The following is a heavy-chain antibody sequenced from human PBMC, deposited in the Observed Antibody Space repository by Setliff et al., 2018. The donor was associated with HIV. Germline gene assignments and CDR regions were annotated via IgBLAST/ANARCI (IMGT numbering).Heavy chain of an antibody. D-gene: IGHD1-26*01. J-gene: IGHJ4*02. CDR2: INHSGST. CDR1: GGSFSGYF. Sequence: PSETLSLTCAVYGGSFSGYFWSWIRQPPGKGLEWIGEINHSGSTNYNPSLKSRVTISVDTSKNQFSLKLSSVTAADTAVYYCARPVEMANREFDYWGQGTLVTVSS. CDR3: ARPVEMANREFDY. V-gene: IGHV4-34*01.